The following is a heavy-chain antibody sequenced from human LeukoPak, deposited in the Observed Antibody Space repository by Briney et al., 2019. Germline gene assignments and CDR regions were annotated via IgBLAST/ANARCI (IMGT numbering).Heavy chain of an antibody. D-gene: IGHD3-22*01. Sequence: GGSLRLSCAASGFTFSNAWMSWVRQAPGKGLEWVGRLKSKTDGGTTDYAAPVKGRFTISRDDSKNTLYLQMNSLKTEDTAVYYCTTRTKYYDSSAGYFDYWGQGTLVTVSA. CDR2: LKSKTDGGTT. J-gene: IGHJ4*02. V-gene: IGHV3-15*01. CDR3: TTRTKYYDSSAGYFDY. CDR1: GFTFSNAW.